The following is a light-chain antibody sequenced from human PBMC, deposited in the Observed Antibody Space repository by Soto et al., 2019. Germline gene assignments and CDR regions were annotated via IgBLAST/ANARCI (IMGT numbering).Light chain of an antibody. V-gene: IGKV3-15*01. CDR3: QQYNEWPLT. J-gene: IGKJ4*01. CDR1: ESVSNN. CDR2: HAS. Sequence: IVMTQSPATLSVSPGERATLSCRASESVSNNLAWYQQKFGQAPRLLIYHASTRATGIPARFSGSGSGTERTLTISSLQSEDFALYYCQQYNEWPLTFGGGTKVEIK.